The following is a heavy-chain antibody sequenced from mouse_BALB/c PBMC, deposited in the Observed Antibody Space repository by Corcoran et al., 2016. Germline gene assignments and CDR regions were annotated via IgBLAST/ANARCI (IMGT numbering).Heavy chain of an antibody. D-gene: IGHD4-1*01. Sequence: EVQLQQYGAELMKPGASVTLSWTASGFNIKDAYMRWVKQRPEQGLGWIGRIDPANGNTKYDPKFQGKATITADPSSNTAYLQLSSLTSEDTAVYYCAHWDWYFDGVGAGTTVTVSS. CDR2: IDPANGNT. J-gene: IGHJ1*01. CDR1: GFNIKDAY. V-gene: IGHV14-3*02. CDR3: AHWDWYFDG.